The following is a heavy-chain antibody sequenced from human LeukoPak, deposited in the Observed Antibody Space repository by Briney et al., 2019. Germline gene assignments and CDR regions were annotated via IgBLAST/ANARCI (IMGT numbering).Heavy chain of an antibody. V-gene: IGHV3-9*01. CDR1: GFTFDDYA. CDR3: AKGRSVEWLLSSFDY. D-gene: IGHD3-3*01. J-gene: IGHJ4*02. CDR2: ISWISGSI. Sequence: RPGGSLSLSCAASGFTFDDYAMHWVRQAPGKGLEWASGISWISGSIGYADSVKGRFTISRDNAKNSLYLQMNSLRAEDTALYCCAKGRSVEWLLSSFDYWGQGTLVTVSS.